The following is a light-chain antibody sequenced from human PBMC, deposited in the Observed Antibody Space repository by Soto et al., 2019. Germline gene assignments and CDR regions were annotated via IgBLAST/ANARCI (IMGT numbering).Light chain of an antibody. J-gene: IGKJ2*01. Sequence: EVVLTQSPATLSLSPGERATLSCRASQSVSSYLAWYQQKPGQAPRVVIYDAANRAPGIPARFSGSGSGTDFTLTISSLEPEDFAVYYGLQRSSWPLTFGQGTKLEIK. CDR1: QSVSSY. V-gene: IGKV3-11*01. CDR2: DAA. CDR3: LQRSSWPLT.